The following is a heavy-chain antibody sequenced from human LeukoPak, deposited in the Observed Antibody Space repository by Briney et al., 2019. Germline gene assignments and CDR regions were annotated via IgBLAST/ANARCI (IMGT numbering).Heavy chain of an antibody. CDR2: INHSGGT. CDR1: GESFTGYY. D-gene: IGHD3-22*01. Sequence: SETLSLTCAVYGESFTGYYWSWIRQPPGNWLEWIGEINHSGGTNYNPSLKSRVSISVDMSKNQFSLKLSSVTAADTAVYYCARGRMKTYYYDSSGSAYLFWGQGTLVTVSS. J-gene: IGHJ4*02. CDR3: ARGRMKTYYYDSSGSAYLF. V-gene: IGHV4-34*01.